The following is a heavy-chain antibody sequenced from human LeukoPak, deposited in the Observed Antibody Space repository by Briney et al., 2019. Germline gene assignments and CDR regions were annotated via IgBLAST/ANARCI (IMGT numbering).Heavy chain of an antibody. V-gene: IGHV1-8*01. CDR2: KNPNRGRT. D-gene: IGHD2-2*01. J-gene: IGHJ6*02. Sequence: ASVKVSCKASGYTFTSYDINWVRQATGQGLEWMGWKNPNRGRTGFAQKFQGRLTMTTNTSISTDYMELSSLKSEDTAVYYCARGPVSTHGMDVWGQGTTVTVSS. CDR3: ARGPVSTHGMDV. CDR1: GYTFTSYD.